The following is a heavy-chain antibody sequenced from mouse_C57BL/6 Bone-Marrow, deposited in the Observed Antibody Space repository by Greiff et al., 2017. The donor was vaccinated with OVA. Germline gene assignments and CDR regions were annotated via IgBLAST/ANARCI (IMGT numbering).Heavy chain of an antibody. CDR3: GRSNWVCFAY. CDR1: GYAFSSSW. V-gene: IGHV1-82*01. CDR2: IYPGDGDT. Sequence: QVQLQQSGPELVKPGASVKISCKASGYAFSSSWMNWVKQRPGKGLEWIGRIYPGDGDTNYNGKFKGKATLTADKSSSTAYMQLSSLTSEDSAVYFCGRSNWVCFAYWGQGTLVTVSA. J-gene: IGHJ3*01. D-gene: IGHD4-1*01.